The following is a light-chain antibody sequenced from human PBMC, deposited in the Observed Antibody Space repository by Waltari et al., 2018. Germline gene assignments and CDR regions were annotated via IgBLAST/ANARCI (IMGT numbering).Light chain of an antibody. CDR3: SSYAGSNPEV. CDR2: EVS. CDR1: SSDVGGYNY. J-gene: IGLJ2*01. Sequence: QSALTQPPSASGSPGQSVTISCTGTSSDVGGYNYVSWDQQHPGKAPKLMIYEVSNRPSGVPDRFSGSKSGNTASLTVSGLQAEDEADYYCSSYAGSNPEVFGGGTKLTVL. V-gene: IGLV2-8*01.